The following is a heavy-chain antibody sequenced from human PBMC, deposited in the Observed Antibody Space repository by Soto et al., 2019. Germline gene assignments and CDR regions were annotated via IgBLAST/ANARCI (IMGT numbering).Heavy chain of an antibody. Sequence: QVQLVQSGAEVKKPGASVKVSCKASGYTFTSYGVSWVRQAPGQGLEWMGWISAYNGNTKYAQKLQGRVTRTTDTSTNTAYMDLRSLRSDDTAVYYCARDSPPVDYWGQGTLVTVSS. CDR1: GYTFTSYG. J-gene: IGHJ4*02. CDR3: ARDSPPVDY. V-gene: IGHV1-18*01. CDR2: ISAYNGNT.